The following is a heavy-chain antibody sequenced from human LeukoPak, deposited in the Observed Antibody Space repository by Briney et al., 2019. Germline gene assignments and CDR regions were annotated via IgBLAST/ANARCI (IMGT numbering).Heavy chain of an antibody. Sequence: PSETLSLTCAVYGGSFSGYYWSWIRQPPGKGLEWIGEINHSGSTNYNPSLKSRVTISVDRSKNQFSLKLSSVTAADTAVYYCASRRDGYYFDYWGQGTLVTVSS. CDR2: INHSGST. J-gene: IGHJ4*02. CDR1: GGSFSGYY. V-gene: IGHV4-34*01. CDR3: ASRRDGYYFDY. D-gene: IGHD5-24*01.